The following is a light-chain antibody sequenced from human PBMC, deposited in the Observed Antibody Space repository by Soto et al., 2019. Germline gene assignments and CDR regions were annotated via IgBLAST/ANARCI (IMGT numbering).Light chain of an antibody. CDR1: QDVGTK. CDR3: QQYKNWPPWT. CDR2: AAS. J-gene: IGKJ1*01. V-gene: IGKV3-15*01. Sequence: IVMTQSPVTLSVTPGERVTLSCRASQDVGTKLAWYQRQPGQAPRLLIFAASTRATGVPARFLGSGSGTEFTLTISSLQAEDFALYYCQQYKNWPPWTFGQGTKVDIK.